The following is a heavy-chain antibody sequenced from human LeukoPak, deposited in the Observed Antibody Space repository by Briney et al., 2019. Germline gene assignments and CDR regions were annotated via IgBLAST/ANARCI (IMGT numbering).Heavy chain of an antibody. D-gene: IGHD1-26*01. V-gene: IGHV4-38-2*02. CDR1: GYSISSGYF. J-gene: IGHJ4*02. Sequence: SETLSLTCSVSGYSISSGYFWGWFRQPPGKGLEWIGSIYHSGRTYYNPSLKSRVTISVDTSKNQFSLQLSSVSAADTATYYCARDRGSRYWGQGTLVTVSS. CDR2: IYHSGRT. CDR3: ARDRGSRY.